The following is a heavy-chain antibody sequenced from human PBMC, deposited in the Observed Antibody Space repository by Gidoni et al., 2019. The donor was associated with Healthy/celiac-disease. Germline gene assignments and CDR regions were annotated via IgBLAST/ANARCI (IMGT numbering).Heavy chain of an antibody. Sequence: QVQLQESGPGLVTPSETLSLTSTVSGGSISSYYWSWIRQPPGKGLEWIGYIYYSGSNNYNPSLKSRVTISVDTSKNQFSLKLSSVTAADTAVYYCARDSGSSGWSGGDFDYWGQGTLVTVSS. CDR3: ARDSGSSGWSGGDFDY. D-gene: IGHD6-19*01. V-gene: IGHV4-59*01. J-gene: IGHJ4*02. CDR1: GGSISSYY. CDR2: IYYSGSN.